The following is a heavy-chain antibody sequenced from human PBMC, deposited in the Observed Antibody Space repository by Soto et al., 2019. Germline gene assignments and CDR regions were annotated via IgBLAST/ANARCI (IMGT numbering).Heavy chain of an antibody. CDR3: AKDRMVATAGFYYFDS. CDR1: GFTFNTYA. Sequence: ESGGGLVQPGGSLRLSCAASGFTFNTYALSWVRQAPGKGLEWVSGISGSSGVIHYADSVKGRFTISRENSNNTLFLQMNSLRADDSAVYYCAKDRMVATAGFYYFDSWGQGTLVTVSS. J-gene: IGHJ4*02. V-gene: IGHV3-23*01. CDR2: ISGSSGVI. D-gene: IGHD6-25*01.